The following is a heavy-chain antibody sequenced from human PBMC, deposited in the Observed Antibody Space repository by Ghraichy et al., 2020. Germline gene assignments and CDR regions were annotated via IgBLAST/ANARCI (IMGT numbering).Heavy chain of an antibody. Sequence: GRSLRLSCAASGFTFSGCAMHWVRQAPGKGLEWVAVISYDGSIKYYADSVKGRFTISRDNSKNTLYLQMNSLRAEDTAVYFCAKDEAVGGTVGCIDYWGQGTLVTVSS. D-gene: IGHD1-26*01. CDR2: ISYDGSIK. J-gene: IGHJ4*02. V-gene: IGHV3-30*14. CDR3: AKDEAVGGTVGCIDY. CDR1: GFTFSGCA.